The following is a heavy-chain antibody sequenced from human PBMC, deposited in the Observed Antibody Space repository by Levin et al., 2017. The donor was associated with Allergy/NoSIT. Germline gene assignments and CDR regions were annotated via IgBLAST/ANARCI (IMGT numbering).Heavy chain of an antibody. CDR2: MYYSGST. J-gene: IGHJ3*02. CDR3: ARKFHGAFDI. Sequence: GSLRLSCTVSGGSISSSSHYWGWIRQPPGKGLEWIGSMYYSGSTYYNPSLKSRVTISVDMSKTQFSLKLSSVTAADTALYYCARKFHGAFDIWGQGTMVTVSS. CDR1: GGSISSSSHY. V-gene: IGHV4-39*01.